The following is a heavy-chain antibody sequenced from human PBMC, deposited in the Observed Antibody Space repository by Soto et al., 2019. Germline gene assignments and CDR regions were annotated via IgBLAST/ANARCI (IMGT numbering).Heavy chain of an antibody. CDR2: IIPIFGTA. CDR3: ARGGIYSICSPLFIGW. J-gene: IGHJ4*02. D-gene: IGHD3-16*01. V-gene: IGHV1-69*13. CDR1: GGTFSSYA. Sequence: SVKVSCKASGGTFSSYAISWVRQAPGQGLEWMGGIIPIFGTANYAQKFQGRVTITADESTSTAYMELSSLRSEDTAVYYCARGGIYSICSPLFIGWWGQGTPVTVSS.